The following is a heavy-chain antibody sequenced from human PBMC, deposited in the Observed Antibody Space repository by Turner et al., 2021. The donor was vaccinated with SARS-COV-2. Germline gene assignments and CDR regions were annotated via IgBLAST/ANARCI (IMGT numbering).Heavy chain of an antibody. J-gene: IGHJ4*02. D-gene: IGHD3-3*01. CDR3: AREHYDFWSGYFD. CDR1: GFTVSTYS. CDR2: ISGTTTTI. V-gene: IGHV3-48*01. Sequence: EVQLVESGGGLVQPGGSLILSCAASGFTVSTYSMSWVRQAPGKGPEWVSYISGTTTTIDYADSVKGRFTISRDNAKNSLYLQMNNLRAEDTAMYYCAREHYDFWSGYFDWGQGTLVTVSS.